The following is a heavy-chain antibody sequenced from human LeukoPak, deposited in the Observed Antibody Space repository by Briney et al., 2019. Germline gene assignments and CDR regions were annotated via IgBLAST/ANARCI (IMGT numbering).Heavy chain of an antibody. CDR2: ISDSGGST. V-gene: IGHV3-23*01. CDR3: AKAEVDTAMAPYYYYYYGMDV. CDR1: GFTFSSYA. D-gene: IGHD5-18*01. J-gene: IGHJ6*02. Sequence: GGSLRLSCAASGFTFSSYAMSWVRQAPGKGLEWVSAISDSGGSTYYADSVKGRFTISRDNSKNTLYLQMNSLRAEDTAVYYCAKAEVDTAMAPYYYYYYGMDVWGQGTTVTVSS.